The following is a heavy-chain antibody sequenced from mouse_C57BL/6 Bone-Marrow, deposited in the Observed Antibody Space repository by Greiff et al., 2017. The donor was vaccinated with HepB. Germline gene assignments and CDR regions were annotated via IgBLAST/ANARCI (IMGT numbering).Heavy chain of an antibody. J-gene: IGHJ3*01. CDR1: GYAFSSYW. CDR3: ARQLRLRGFAY. D-gene: IGHD3-2*02. V-gene: IGHV1-80*01. CDR2: IYPGDGDT. Sequence: SGASVKISCKASGYAFSSYWMNWVKQRPGKGLEWIGPIYPGDGDTNYNGKFKGKATLTADKSSSTAYMQLSTLTSEDSAVYFCARQLRLRGFAYWGQGTLVTVSA.